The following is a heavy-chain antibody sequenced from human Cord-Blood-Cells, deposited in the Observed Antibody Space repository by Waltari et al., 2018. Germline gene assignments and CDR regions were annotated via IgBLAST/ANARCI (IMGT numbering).Heavy chain of an antibody. Sequence: QVQLVESGGGVVQPGRSLRLSCAASGFTFSSYAMHWVRQAPGKGVEWVAVITYGGSNKYYADSVKGRFTISRDDSKNTLYLQMNSLRAEDTAVYYCARDDQDMLTGYYFDYWGQGTLVTVSS. J-gene: IGHJ4*02. D-gene: IGHD3-9*01. V-gene: IGHV3-30-3*01. CDR2: ITYGGSNK. CDR3: ARDDQDMLTGYYFDY. CDR1: GFTFSSYA.